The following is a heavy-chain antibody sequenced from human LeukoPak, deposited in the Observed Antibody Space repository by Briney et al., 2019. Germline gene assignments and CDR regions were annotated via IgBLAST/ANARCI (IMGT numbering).Heavy chain of an antibody. CDR1: GYTFTNYG. CDR3: ARDWDAMNNCFDP. D-gene: IGHD1-26*01. CDR2: ISTNSDIR. Sequence: ASVKVSCKASGYTFTNYGISWVRQAPGQGLEWMGWISTNSDIRTYAQTLQGRFTMTTDTATTTAYMELNNLTFDHTAVCYCARDWDAMNNCFDPWGQGTPVTVSS. J-gene: IGHJ5*02. V-gene: IGHV1-18*01.